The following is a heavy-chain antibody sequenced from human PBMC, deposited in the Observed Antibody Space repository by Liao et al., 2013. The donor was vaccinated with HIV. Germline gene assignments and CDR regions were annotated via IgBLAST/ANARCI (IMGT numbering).Heavy chain of an antibody. V-gene: IGHV4-34*01. CDR3: ARGFRLRGAFDF. J-gene: IGHJ4*02. D-gene: IGHD3-10*01. CDR2: INHNGDT. CDR1: GGSFSGYY. Sequence: QVQLQQWGAGLLRPSETLSLTCAVYGGSFSGYYWTWIRQPPGKGLEWLGEINHNGDTNYNPSLKSRVSISTDRSKNQFSLTLSSVTAADTSVYYCARGFRLRGAFDFWGQGSLVTVSS.